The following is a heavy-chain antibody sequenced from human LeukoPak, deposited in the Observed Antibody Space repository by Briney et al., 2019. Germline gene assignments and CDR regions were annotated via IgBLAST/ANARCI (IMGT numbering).Heavy chain of an antibody. J-gene: IGHJ4*02. D-gene: IGHD4/OR15-4a*01. Sequence: RGSLRLSCAASGLIFNKHAMSWVRQAPGKGLEWVSGLSGSGSSTDYADSVKGRFTVSRDNSKNTLFLQMNSLRAEDTAIYYCAKERDYGPADYWGQGTLVTVSS. CDR1: GLIFNKHA. CDR2: LSGSGSST. V-gene: IGHV3-23*01. CDR3: AKERDYGPADY.